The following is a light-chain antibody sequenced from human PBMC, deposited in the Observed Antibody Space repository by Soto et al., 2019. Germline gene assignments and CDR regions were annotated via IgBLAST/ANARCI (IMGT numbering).Light chain of an antibody. CDR1: QSVSSN. Sequence: EVVMPQSPSTLSGSPGERPNLSCPASQSVSSNLAWYQQKPGQAPRLLIHGASTRATGIPARFSGSGSGTEFSPTISSLQSEDFAVYYCQQYNNWPPITFGQGTRLEIK. V-gene: IGKV3-15*01. CDR2: GAS. CDR3: QQYNNWPPIT. J-gene: IGKJ5*01.